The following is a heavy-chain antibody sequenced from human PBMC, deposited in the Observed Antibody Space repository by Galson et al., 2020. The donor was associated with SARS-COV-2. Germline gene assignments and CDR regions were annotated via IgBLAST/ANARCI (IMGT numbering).Heavy chain of an antibody. J-gene: IGHJ6*03. CDR2: IRYDGNYK. Sequence: GESLKISCAASGFTFSGYGMHWVRQAPGKGLEWVAFIRYDGNYKYHADSVKGRFSISRDNPKSTLYLQMNSLRAEDTAVYYCAKDTHWSYYYYYIDVWGKGTTVTVSS. V-gene: IGHV3-30*02. CDR3: AKDTHWSYYYYYIDV. CDR1: GFTFSGYG.